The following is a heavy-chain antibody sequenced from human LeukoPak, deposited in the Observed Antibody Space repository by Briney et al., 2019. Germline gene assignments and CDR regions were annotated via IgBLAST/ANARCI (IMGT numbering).Heavy chain of an antibody. CDR2: ISYDGSNK. V-gene: IGHV3-30*04. Sequence: PGGSLRLSCAASGFTFSSYAMHWVRQAPGKGLEWGAVISYDGSNKYYADSVKGRFTISRDNSKNTLYLQMNSLRAEDTAVYYCARDTYYYGSGLDYWGQGTLVTVSS. J-gene: IGHJ4*02. CDR3: ARDTYYYGSGLDY. CDR1: GFTFSSYA. D-gene: IGHD3-10*01.